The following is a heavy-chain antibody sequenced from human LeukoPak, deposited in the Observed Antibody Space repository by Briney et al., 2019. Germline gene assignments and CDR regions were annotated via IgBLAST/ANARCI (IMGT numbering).Heavy chain of an antibody. CDR2: IIPIFGTA. CDR1: GGTFSSYA. CDR3: ARGGGILRYSDWSHFDY. V-gene: IGHV1-69*06. D-gene: IGHD3-9*01. Sequence: ASVKVSCKASGGTFSSYAISWVRQAPGQGLEWMGGIIPIFGTANYAQKFQGRVTITADKSTSTAYMELSSLRSEDTAVYYCARGGGILRYSDWSHFDYWGQGTLVTVSS. J-gene: IGHJ4*02.